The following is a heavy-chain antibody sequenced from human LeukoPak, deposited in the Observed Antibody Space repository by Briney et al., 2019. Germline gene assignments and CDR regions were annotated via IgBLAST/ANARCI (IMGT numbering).Heavy chain of an antibody. D-gene: IGHD4-23*01. CDR3: AKGGDYGGKTGDYYYMDV. CDR2: ISGSGGST. Sequence: GGSLRLSCEASGFTFSNYAMSWVRQAPGKGLEWVSAISGSGGSTYYADSVKGRFTISRDNSKNTLYLQMNSLRAEDTAVYYCAKGGDYGGKTGDYYYMDVWGKGTTVTVSS. V-gene: IGHV3-23*01. CDR1: GFTFSNYA. J-gene: IGHJ6*03.